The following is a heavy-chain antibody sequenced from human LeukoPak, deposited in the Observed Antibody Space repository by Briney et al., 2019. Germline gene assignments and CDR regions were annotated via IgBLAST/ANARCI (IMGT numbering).Heavy chain of an antibody. J-gene: IGHJ4*02. Sequence: GGSLRLSCAASAFSLNAYNMNWVRQAPGKGLEWVSSISYTGTYIYYADSVKGRFTISRDDAQNSLYLQMNSLRAEDTAIYYCVRDRGTYRSIDYWGQGTLVTVSS. CDR2: ISYTGTYI. CDR1: AFSLNAYN. CDR3: VRDRGTYRSIDY. V-gene: IGHV3-21*04. D-gene: IGHD1-26*01.